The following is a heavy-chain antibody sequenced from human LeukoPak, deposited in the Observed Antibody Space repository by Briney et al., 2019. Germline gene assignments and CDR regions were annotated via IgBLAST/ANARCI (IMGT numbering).Heavy chain of an antibody. Sequence: GVSLRLSCAASGFTFNNYGIHWVRQSPGEGLEWVAFIRADGDSEFYAASVKGRFTISRDNSKDTLYLDINSLRAEDTAVYYCAKDYFHSSGFYTGGTFDSWGQGTLVTVSS. CDR2: IRADGDSE. CDR1: GFTFNNYG. CDR3: AKDYFHSSGFYTGGTFDS. V-gene: IGHV3-30*02. J-gene: IGHJ4*02. D-gene: IGHD3-22*01.